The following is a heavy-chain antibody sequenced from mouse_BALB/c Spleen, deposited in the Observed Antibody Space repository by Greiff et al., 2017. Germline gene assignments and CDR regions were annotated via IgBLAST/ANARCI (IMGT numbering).Heavy chain of an antibody. CDR1: GFTFSSYT. CDR3: TRDRGYDYSVFHFDY. V-gene: IGHV5-6-4*01. J-gene: IGHJ2*01. CDR2: ISSGGSYT. D-gene: IGHD2-4*01. Sequence: LKQSGGGLVKPGGSLKLSCAASGFTFSSYTMSWVRQTPEKRLEWVATISSGGSYTYYPDSVKGRFTISRDNAKNTLYLQMSSLKSEDTAMYYCTRDRGYDYSVFHFDYWGQGTTLTVSS.